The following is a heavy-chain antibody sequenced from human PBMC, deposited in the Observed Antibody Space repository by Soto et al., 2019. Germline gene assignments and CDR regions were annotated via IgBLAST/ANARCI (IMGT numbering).Heavy chain of an antibody. CDR1: GGVFRRYA. Sequence: SVKVSCKVSGGVFRRYAISWVRQAPGQGLEWLGGIIPIFGTANYAQKSQGRVTITADESTSTAYMELSSLRSEDTAVYYCARGATNYYYYGMDVWGQGTTVTVSS. J-gene: IGHJ6*02. V-gene: IGHV1-69*13. CDR3: ARGATNYYYYGMDV. D-gene: IGHD1-26*01. CDR2: IIPIFGTA.